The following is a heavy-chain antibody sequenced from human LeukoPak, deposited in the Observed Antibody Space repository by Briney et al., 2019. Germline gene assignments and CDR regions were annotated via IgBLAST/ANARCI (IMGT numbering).Heavy chain of an antibody. D-gene: IGHD3-22*01. V-gene: IGHV3-48*04. CDR2: ISSSSRTI. J-gene: IGHJ4*02. CDR3: ARHVVAVGFDC. Sequence: GGSLRLSCAASGFTFSRYSMNWVRQAPGKGLEWVSYISSSSRTIHYADSVKGRFTISRDNAKNSLYLQMNSLRAEDTAVYYCARHVVAVGFDCWGQGTLVTVSS. CDR1: GFTFSRYS.